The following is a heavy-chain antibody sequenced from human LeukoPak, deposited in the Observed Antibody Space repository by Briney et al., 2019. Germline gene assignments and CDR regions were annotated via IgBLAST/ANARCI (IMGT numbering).Heavy chain of an antibody. CDR2: IYNRGST. V-gene: IGHV4-59*01. CDR1: GGSISGYY. D-gene: IGHD3-22*01. J-gene: IGHJ3*02. CDR3: ARDFKYYGSSGYYASDI. Sequence: SETLSLTCTVSGGSISGYYWGWIRQPPGKGLEWMGYIYNRGSTNYNPSLKSRITISVDTSKNQFSLKLTSVTAADTAVYYCARDFKYYGSSGYYASDIWGQGTMVTVSS.